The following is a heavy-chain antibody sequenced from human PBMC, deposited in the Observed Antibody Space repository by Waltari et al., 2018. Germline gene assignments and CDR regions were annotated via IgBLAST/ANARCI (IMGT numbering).Heavy chain of an antibody. D-gene: IGHD6-13*01. J-gene: IGHJ4*02. V-gene: IGHV4-38-2*01. CDR1: GYSISRGYY. CDR3: ARGQYSSNIDY. Sequence: QVQLQESGPGRVKPSETMSLTCAFSGYSISRGYYWGWIRQPPGKGLEWIGSIYHSGSTYYNPSLKSRVTISVDTSKNQFSLKLSSVTAADTAVYYCARGQYSSNIDYWGQGTLVTVSS. CDR2: IYHSGST.